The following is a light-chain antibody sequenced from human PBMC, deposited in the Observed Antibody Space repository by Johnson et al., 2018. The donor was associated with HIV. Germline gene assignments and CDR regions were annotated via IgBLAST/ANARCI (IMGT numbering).Light chain of an antibody. CDR1: SSNIGNNY. CDR3: GTWDSSLSARV. V-gene: IGLV1-51*01. CDR2: DNN. J-gene: IGLJ1*01. Sequence: QSVFTQPPSVSAAPGQKVTISCSGSSSNIGNNYVSWYQQFPGTAPKLLIYDNNKRPSGIPDRFSGSKSGTSATLGITGLQTGDEADYYCGTWDSSLSARVFGTGTKVTVL.